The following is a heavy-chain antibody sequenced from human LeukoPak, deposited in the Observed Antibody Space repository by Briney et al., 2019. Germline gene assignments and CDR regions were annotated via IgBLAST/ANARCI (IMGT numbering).Heavy chain of an antibody. CDR1: GGSFSGYY. Sequence: SETLSLTCAVYGGSFSGYYWSWIRQPPGKGLEWIGEINHSGSTNYNPSLKSRVTIPVDTSKNQSSLKLSSVTAADTAVYYCARVYYSSSYDYWYCYRWGRGTLVTVSS. V-gene: IGHV4-34*01. D-gene: IGHD6-13*01. J-gene: IGHJ2*01. CDR2: INHSGST. CDR3: ARVYYSSSYDYWYCYR.